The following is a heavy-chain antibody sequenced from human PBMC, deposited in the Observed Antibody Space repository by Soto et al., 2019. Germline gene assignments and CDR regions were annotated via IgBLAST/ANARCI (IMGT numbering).Heavy chain of an antibody. V-gene: IGHV4-39*01. Sequence: TLSLTCTLSGGSILVQSYYWTLIRQTPGKGLEWVGSSYYSGTSYFNPALKGRVTISVDTSTNQFSLRLTSVTDADMAVYYGTRSYNWNDSYCDLWGQGTLVNVSS. CDR1: GGSILVQSYY. D-gene: IGHD1-20*01. J-gene: IGHJ5*02. CDR2: SYYSGTS. CDR3: TRSYNWNDSYCDL.